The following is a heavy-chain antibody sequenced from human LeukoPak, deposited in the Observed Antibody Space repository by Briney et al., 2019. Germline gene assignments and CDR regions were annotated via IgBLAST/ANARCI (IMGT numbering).Heavy chain of an antibody. J-gene: IGHJ4*02. CDR3: AKAYYDSSGYYDPFDY. Sequence: GGSLRLSCAASGFTFSDYYMSWIRQAPGKGLEWVSYISSSGSTIYYADSVKGRFTISRDNAKNSLYLQMNSLRAEDTAVYYCAKAYYDSSGYYDPFDYWGQGTLVTVSS. CDR2: ISSSGSTI. V-gene: IGHV3-11*01. D-gene: IGHD3-22*01. CDR1: GFTFSDYY.